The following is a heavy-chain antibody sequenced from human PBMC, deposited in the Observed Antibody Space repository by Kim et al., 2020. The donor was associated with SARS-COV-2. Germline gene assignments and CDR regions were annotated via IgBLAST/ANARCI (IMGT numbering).Heavy chain of an antibody. D-gene: IGHD2-21*02. CDR1: VFTFSTYA. CDR3: ATAIAGGGCYGPNDS. V-gene: IGHV3-23*01. J-gene: IGHJ4*02. CDR2: ISAAADDT. Sequence: GGSLRLSCAASVFTFSTYAMTWVRQAPGKGLEWVSCISAAADDTFYAGSVKGRFIISRDNSKKTLFLEMNSLRAEDTAVYYCATAIAGGGCYGPNDSWGQGTLLIVSS.